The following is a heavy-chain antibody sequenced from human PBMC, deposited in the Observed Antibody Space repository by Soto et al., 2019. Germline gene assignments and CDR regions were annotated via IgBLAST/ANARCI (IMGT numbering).Heavy chain of an antibody. CDR3: VKGISYGYDFLDY. Sequence: PSETVSLTCTVSGGSVSSGSYYWSWIRQHPGRGLEWIGYIYYTGNTYYNPSLKSRLAISVDTSKNQFSLKLTSVTAADTAVYYCVKGISYGYDFLDYWGQGTLVTVS. J-gene: IGHJ4*02. D-gene: IGHD5-18*01. V-gene: IGHV4-31*03. CDR1: GGSVSSGSYY. CDR2: IYYTGNT.